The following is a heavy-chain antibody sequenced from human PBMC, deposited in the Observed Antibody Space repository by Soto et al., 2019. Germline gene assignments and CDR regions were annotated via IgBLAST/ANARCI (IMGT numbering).Heavy chain of an antibody. CDR2: IYYSGST. V-gene: IGHV4-31*03. CDR3: ARDPDCSGGSCYTAFDI. CDR1: GGSISSGGYY. Sequence: QVQLQESGPGLVKPSQTLSLTCTVSGGSISSGGYYWSWIRQHPGKGLEWIGYIYYSGSTYYNPYLKSRVTISVDTSKNQFSLKLSSVTAADTAVYYCARDPDCSGGSCYTAFDIWGQGTMVTVSS. D-gene: IGHD2-15*01. J-gene: IGHJ3*02.